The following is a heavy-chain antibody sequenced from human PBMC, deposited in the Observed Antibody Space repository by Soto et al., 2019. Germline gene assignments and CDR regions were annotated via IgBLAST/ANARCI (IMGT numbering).Heavy chain of an antibody. V-gene: IGHV2-5*02. J-gene: IGHJ4*02. CDR3: ANRILRTVFGLVTTTAIYFDF. Sequence: QITLNESGPTVVKPAETLTLTCTFSGFSLTTSGVGVGWIRQSPGKAPEWLALIYWDDDKRYSASLKSRLTITKDTSKNQVVLTMASVDPADTDTYYCANRILRTVFGLVTTTAIYFDFWGQGTPVVVSS. CDR2: IYWDDDK. D-gene: IGHD3-3*01. CDR1: GFSLTTSGVG.